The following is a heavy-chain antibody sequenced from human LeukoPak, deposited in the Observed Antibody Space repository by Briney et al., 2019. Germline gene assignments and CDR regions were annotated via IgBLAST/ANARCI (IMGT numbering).Heavy chain of an antibody. Sequence: GGSLRLSCAASGFTFSASAMNWVRQAPAKGLEWVSSVNGGGSSTYYADSVKGRFTISRDNSRNTLYLQMNSLRVEDTAVYYCARVTSGSYHQAFDYWGQGTLVTVSS. CDR2: VNGGGSST. D-gene: IGHD1-26*01. CDR1: GFTFSASA. J-gene: IGHJ4*02. V-gene: IGHV3-23*01. CDR3: ARVTSGSYHQAFDY.